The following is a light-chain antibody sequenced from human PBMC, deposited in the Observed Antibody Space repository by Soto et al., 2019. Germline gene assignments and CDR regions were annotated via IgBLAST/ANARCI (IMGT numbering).Light chain of an antibody. J-gene: IGLJ1*01. CDR2: LNSDGSH. V-gene: IGLV4-69*01. Sequence: QSVLTQSPSASASLGASVKLTCTLSSGHSSYAIAWHQQQPEKGPRYLMKLNSDGSHSKGDGIPDRFSGSSSGAERYLTISSLQSEDGADYYCQTWVTGIYVFGTGTKLTVL. CDR3: QTWVTGIYV. CDR1: SGHSSYA.